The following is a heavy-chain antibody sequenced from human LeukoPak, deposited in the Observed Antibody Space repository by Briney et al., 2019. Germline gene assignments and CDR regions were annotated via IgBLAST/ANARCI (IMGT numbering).Heavy chain of an antibody. CDR2: IYYSGNT. CDR3: ARLISYYYHIDN. J-gene: IGHJ4*02. Sequence: SETLSLTCTASGGSISSSIYYWGWIRQPPGKGLEWIGSIYYSGNTNYNPSLKSRVTISADTSKNHFSLKLSSVTAADTAVYYCARLISYYYHIDNWGQGTLVTVSS. D-gene: IGHD3-22*01. V-gene: IGHV4-39*01. CDR1: GGSISSSIYY.